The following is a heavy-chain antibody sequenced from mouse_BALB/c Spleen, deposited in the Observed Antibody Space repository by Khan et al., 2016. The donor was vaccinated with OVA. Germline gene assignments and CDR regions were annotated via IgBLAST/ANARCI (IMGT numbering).Heavy chain of an antibody. V-gene: IGHV1-20*02. J-gene: IGHJ2*01. CDR3: ARKNGSDFDY. D-gene: IGHD1-1*01. Sequence: EVQLQQSGPELVKPGASVKISCKASGYSFTGYFMHWVMQSHGKRLEWIGRINPHIGETFYNQKFKDKATLTVDESSSTAHIQLRSLASEDSAVXCCARKNGSDFDYWGQGTTLTVSS. CDR1: GYSFTGYF. CDR2: INPHIGET.